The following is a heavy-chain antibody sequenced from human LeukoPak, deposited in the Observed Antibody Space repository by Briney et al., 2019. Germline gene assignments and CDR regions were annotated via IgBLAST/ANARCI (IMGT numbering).Heavy chain of an antibody. CDR2: IIPIFGTA. J-gene: IGHJ6*04. Sequence: SVTVSCKASGGTFSSYAISWVRQAPGQGLEWMGGIIPIFGTANYAQKFQGRVTITADESTSTAYMELSSLRSEDTAVYYCARDRTTDYYYYYGMDVWGKGTTVTVSS. D-gene: IGHD4-17*01. CDR1: GGTFSSYA. V-gene: IGHV1-69*13. CDR3: ARDRTTDYYYYYGMDV.